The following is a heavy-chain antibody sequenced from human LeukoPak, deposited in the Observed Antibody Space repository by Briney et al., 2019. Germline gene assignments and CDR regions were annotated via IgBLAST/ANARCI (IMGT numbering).Heavy chain of an antibody. J-gene: IGHJ4*02. V-gene: IGHV3-23*01. CDR3: AKDSGPGSYYPTGDEY. CDR1: GFTFSNYA. CDR2: ISDSGGGT. Sequence: GGSLRLSCAASGFTFSNYAMTWVRQAPEKGLKWVSSISDSGGGTHYEDSVKGRFTISRDNSKNTLYLQMNSLGAEDTGVYYCAKDSGPGSYYPTGDEYWGQGLLVTVSS. D-gene: IGHD3-10*01.